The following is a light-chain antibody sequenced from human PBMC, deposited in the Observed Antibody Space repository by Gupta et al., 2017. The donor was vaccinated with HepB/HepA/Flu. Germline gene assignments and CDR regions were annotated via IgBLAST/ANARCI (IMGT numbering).Light chain of an antibody. CDR2: DAS. CDR1: QSVSSS. J-gene: IGKJ4*01. Sequence: VLTQYPATLSLSLGERATLSCRASQSVSSSLAWYQQKPGQAPRLLIYDASNRATGIPARFRGSGSGTDFTLTISSLEPEDFAVYYCQQRSNWPPVTFGGGTKVEIK. V-gene: IGKV3-11*01. CDR3: QQRSNWPPVT.